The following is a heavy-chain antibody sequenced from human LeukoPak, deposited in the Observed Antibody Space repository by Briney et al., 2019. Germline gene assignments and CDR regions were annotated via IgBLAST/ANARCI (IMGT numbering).Heavy chain of an antibody. CDR1: GFTFSSYW. CDR2: IKQDGSEK. Sequence: GGSLRLSCAASGFTFSSYWMTWVRQAPGKGLEWVANIKQDGSEKYYVDSVKGRFTISRDNSKNTLYLQMNSLRAEDTAVYYCARSAGGSGSFPWGQGTLVTVSS. V-gene: IGHV3-7*01. CDR3: ARSAGGSGSFP. J-gene: IGHJ5*02. D-gene: IGHD3-10*01.